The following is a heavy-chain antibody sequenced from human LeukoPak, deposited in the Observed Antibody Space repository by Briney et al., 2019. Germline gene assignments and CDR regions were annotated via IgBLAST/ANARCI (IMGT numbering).Heavy chain of an antibody. CDR1: GFTFSNHA. Sequence: GGSLRLSCAASGFTFSNHAMAWVRQAPGKGLEWVSAISGSGGSTYYADSVKGRFTISRDNSKNTLYLQMNSLRAEDTAVYYCAKGRPVLRFSGMDVWGQGTTVTVSS. J-gene: IGHJ6*02. CDR3: AKGRPVLRFSGMDV. CDR2: ISGSGGST. D-gene: IGHD3-3*01. V-gene: IGHV3-23*01.